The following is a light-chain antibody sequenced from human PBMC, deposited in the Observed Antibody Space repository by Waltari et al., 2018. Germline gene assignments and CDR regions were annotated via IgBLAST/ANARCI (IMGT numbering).Light chain of an antibody. Sequence: DIQLTQSPSFLSASVRDRVTITCRASQGISNYLAWYQQKPGKAPKLLIYSASTLQSGVPSRFSGSGSGTEFSLTISSLQPEDFATYYCQQYGSPPSVTFGGGTKVEIK. V-gene: IGKV1-9*01. CDR2: SAS. CDR1: QGISNY. J-gene: IGKJ4*01. CDR3: QQYGSPPSVT.